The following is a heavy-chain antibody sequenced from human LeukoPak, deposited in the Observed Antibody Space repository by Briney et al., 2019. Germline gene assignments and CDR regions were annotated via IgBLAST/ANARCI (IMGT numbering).Heavy chain of an antibody. V-gene: IGHV3-30-3*01. D-gene: IGHD1-26*01. J-gene: IGHJ4*02. Sequence: GGSLRLSYTASGFTFSTYAMHWVRQAPGKGLEWVAVISYDGTNKYYADSMKGRFTISRDNSKNTLYLQMNSLRAEDTAVYYCAKDIPRDCGSYSAFDYWGQGTLVTVSS. CDR1: GFTFSTYA. CDR2: ISYDGTNK. CDR3: AKDIPRDCGSYSAFDY.